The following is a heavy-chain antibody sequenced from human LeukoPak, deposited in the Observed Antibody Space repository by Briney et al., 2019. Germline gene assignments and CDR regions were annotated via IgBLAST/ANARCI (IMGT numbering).Heavy chain of an antibody. J-gene: IGHJ5*02. D-gene: IGHD3-10*01. V-gene: IGHV4-59*01. CDR2: IYYSGST. CDR3: ARDGILRGFDP. CDR1: GGSISSYY. Sequence: SETLSLTCSVSGGSISSYYWSWIWQPPGKGLEWIGYIYYSGSTNYNPSLKSRVTISVDTSKNQFSLKLSSVTAADTAVYYCARDGILRGFDPWGQGTLVTVSS.